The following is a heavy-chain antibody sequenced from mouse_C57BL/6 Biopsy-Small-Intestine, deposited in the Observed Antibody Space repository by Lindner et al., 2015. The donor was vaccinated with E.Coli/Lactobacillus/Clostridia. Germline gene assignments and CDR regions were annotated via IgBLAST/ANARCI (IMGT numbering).Heavy chain of an antibody. CDR3: ARSGGNPWFAY. CDR1: GYSFTDYN. V-gene: IGHV1-39*01. D-gene: IGHD2-1*01. CDR2: INPYYGST. J-gene: IGHJ3*01. Sequence: VQLQESGAELEKPGASMKISCKASGYSFTDYNMNWVKQSHGKSLEWIGNINPYYGSTNYNQKFKGKAILTVDKSSHTAYMQLNSLTSEDSAVYYCARSGGNPWFAYWGQGTLVTVSA.